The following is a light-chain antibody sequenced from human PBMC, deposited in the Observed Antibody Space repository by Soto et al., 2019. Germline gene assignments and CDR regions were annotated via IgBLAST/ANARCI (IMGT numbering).Light chain of an antibody. CDR1: QDISNY. CDR3: QQYDNLPLT. CDR2: DAS. Sequence: DIQMTQSPSSLSASVGDRVTITCQASQDISNYLNWYQQKPGKAPKLLIYDASNLETGVPSRFSGSGSGTDFTFTTSSLQPEDIATYYCQQYDNLPLTCGQGTRLEIK. V-gene: IGKV1-33*01. J-gene: IGKJ5*01.